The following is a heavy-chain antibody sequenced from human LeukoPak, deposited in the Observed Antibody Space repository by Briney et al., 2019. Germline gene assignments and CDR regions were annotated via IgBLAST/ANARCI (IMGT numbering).Heavy chain of an antibody. D-gene: IGHD6-19*01. CDR3: ARGLHRIAVAGTGSFPFDY. V-gene: IGHV3-30*04. Sequence: GGSLRLSCAASGFTFSSYAMHWVRQAPGKGLEWVAVISYAGSNKYYADSVKGRFTISRDNSKNTLYLQMNSLRAEDTAIYYCARGLHRIAVAGTGSFPFDYWGQGTLVTVSS. CDR1: GFTFSSYA. CDR2: ISYAGSNK. J-gene: IGHJ4*02.